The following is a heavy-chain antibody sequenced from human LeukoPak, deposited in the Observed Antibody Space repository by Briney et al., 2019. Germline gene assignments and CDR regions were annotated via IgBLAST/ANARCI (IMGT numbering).Heavy chain of an antibody. CDR1: GDSVSSNSAA. CDR3: AREGATVTTMDY. V-gene: IGHV6-1*01. D-gene: IGHD4-17*01. J-gene: IGHJ4*02. CDR2: TYYRSKWYN. Sequence: SQTRSLTCAISGDSVSSNSAAWNWIRQSPSRGLEWLGRTYYRSKWYNDYAVSVKSRITISPDTSKNQFSLQMNSVTPEDSGVYYCAREGATVTTMDYWGQGALVTVSS.